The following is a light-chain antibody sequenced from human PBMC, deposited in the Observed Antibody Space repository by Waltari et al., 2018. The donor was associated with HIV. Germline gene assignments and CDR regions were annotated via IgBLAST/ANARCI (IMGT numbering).Light chain of an antibody. CDR3: QSADSSATYRV. J-gene: IGLJ3*02. Sequence: SYELTQPPSVSVSPGQTASITCSGDKLGDKYACWYQQKPGQSPVVVIYQDTKRPSGIPERFAGSSAGTTVTLTISGVQAEDEADYYCQSADSSATYRVFGGGTKLTVL. CDR2: QDT. V-gene: IGLV3-1*01. CDR1: KLGDKY.